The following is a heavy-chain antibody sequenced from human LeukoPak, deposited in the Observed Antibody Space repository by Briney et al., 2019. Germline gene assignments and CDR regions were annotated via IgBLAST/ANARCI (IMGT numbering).Heavy chain of an antibody. D-gene: IGHD3-22*01. CDR2: VSQSGTT. CDR3: ARSPGQWLLDY. J-gene: IGHJ4*02. Sequence: IGEVSQSGTTKYNPSLQSRVIISVDKSKSQFSLKLNSVTAADTAVYYCARSPGQWLLDYWGQGALVTVSS. V-gene: IGHV4-4*02.